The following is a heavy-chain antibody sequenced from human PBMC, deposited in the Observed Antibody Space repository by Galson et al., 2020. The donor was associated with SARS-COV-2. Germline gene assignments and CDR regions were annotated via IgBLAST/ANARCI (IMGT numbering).Heavy chain of an antibody. D-gene: IGHD6-6*01. Sequence: GGSLRLSCAASGFTFDDYTMHWVRQAPGKGLEWVSLISWDGGSTYYADSVKGRFTISRDNSKNSLYLQMNSLRTEDTALYYCAKDIGEYSSSSGLDYWGQGTLVTVSS. J-gene: IGHJ4*02. V-gene: IGHV3-43*01. CDR1: GFTFDDYT. CDR2: ISWDGGST. CDR3: AKDIGEYSSSSGLDY.